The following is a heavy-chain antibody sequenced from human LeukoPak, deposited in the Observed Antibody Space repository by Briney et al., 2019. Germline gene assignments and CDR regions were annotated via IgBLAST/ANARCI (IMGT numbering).Heavy chain of an antibody. D-gene: IGHD1-14*01. Sequence: SETLSLTCTVSGGSLNSYYWSWIRRPPGKRLEWIGYISYTGGEINYNPSLKSRLTLSVDTSKHQFSLMLTSVTTADTAIYYCARQPGGTAAFDVWAQGTMVTVSS. CDR1: GGSLNSYY. V-gene: IGHV4-59*08. CDR3: ARQPGGTAAFDV. CDR2: ISYTGGEI. J-gene: IGHJ3*01.